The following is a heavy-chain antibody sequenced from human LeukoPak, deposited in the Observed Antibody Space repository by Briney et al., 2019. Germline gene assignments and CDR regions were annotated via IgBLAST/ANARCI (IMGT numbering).Heavy chain of an antibody. V-gene: IGHV3-30*14. CDR3: ARDRLFGPQYYDFWSGYYSTGGNWFDP. J-gene: IGHJ5*02. Sequence: GGSLRLSCAASGFTFSSYAMHWVRQAPGKGREWVAVISYDGSNKYYADSVKGRFTISRDNSKNTLYLQMNSLKAEDTTVYYCARDRLFGPQYYDFWSGYYSTGGNWFDPWGQGTLVTVSS. CDR2: ISYDGSNK. CDR1: GFTFSSYA. D-gene: IGHD3-3*01.